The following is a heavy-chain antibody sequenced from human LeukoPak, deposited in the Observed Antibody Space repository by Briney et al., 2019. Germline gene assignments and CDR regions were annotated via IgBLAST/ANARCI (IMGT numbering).Heavy chain of an antibody. CDR1: GYTFTSYY. CDR3: AREGGYDFWSGYNDY. J-gene: IGHJ4*02. D-gene: IGHD3-3*01. V-gene: IGHV1-46*01. Sequence: ASVKVSCKASGYTFTSYYMHWVRQAPGQGLEWMGIINPSGGSTSYAQKFQGRVTMTRGTSTSTVYMELSSLRSEDTAVDYWAREGGYDFWSGYNDYWGQGTLVTVSS. CDR2: INPSGGST.